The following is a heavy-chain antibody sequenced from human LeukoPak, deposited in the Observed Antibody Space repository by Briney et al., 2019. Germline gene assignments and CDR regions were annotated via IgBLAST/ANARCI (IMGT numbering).Heavy chain of an antibody. J-gene: IGHJ4*02. CDR3: VREPYYYDGSGVFDY. CDR2: ISGSGTTT. CDR1: GFTFDNYA. D-gene: IGHD3-22*01. Sequence: PGGSLRLSCAGSGFTFDNYAMNWVRQAPGKGLEWVSGISGSGTTTYYADSVTGRFTISRDNSKNALYLQMNSLRAEDTAVYYCVREPYYYDGSGVFDYWGQGSLVTVSS. V-gene: IGHV3-23*01.